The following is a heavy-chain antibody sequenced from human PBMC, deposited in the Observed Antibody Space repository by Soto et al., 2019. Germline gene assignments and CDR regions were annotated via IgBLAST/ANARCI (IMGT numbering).Heavy chain of an antibody. D-gene: IGHD3-16*02. CDR1: GYTFTSYG. J-gene: IGHJ4*02. CDR3: ATDGITFGGVIVDY. CDR2: FSAYNGNT. V-gene: IGHV1-18*01. Sequence: GASVKVSCKASGYTFTSYGISWVRQAPGQGLEWMGCFSAYNGNTNYAQKFQGRVTMTEDTSTDTAYMELSSLRSEDTAVYYCATDGITFGGVIVDYWGQGTLVTVS.